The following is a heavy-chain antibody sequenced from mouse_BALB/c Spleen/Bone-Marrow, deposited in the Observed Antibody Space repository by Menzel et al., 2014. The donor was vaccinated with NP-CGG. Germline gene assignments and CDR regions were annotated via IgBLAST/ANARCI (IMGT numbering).Heavy chain of an antibody. D-gene: IGHD2-4*01. J-gene: IGHJ3*01. CDR1: GFSLTSYG. CDR3: ASMITTAWFAY. V-gene: IGHV2-9*02. CDR2: IWAGGST. Sequence: QVQLQQSGPGLVAPSQSLSIPCTVSGFSLTSYGLHWVRQPPVEGLERLGVIWAGGSTNYNSALMSRPSISKDNSKSQVFLKMNSLQTDDTAMHYCASMITTAWFAYWGQGTLVTVSA.